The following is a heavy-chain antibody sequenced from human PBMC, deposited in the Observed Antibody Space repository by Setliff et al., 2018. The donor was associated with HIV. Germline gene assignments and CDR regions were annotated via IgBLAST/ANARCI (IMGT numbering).Heavy chain of an antibody. D-gene: IGHD1-26*01. CDR2: IFYGGTVYHSGRM. Sequence: PSETLSLTCSVSGYSINTAYYWAWIRQPPGKGLEWIGCIFYGGTVYHSGRMYFNSSLKSRVTISVDTSKNQFSLNLTSVTAADTAVYYCARLGYSGSLVGAFDIWGQGTMVTVSS. CDR1: GYSINTAYY. V-gene: IGHV4-38-2*01. CDR3: ARLGYSGSLVGAFDI. J-gene: IGHJ3*02.